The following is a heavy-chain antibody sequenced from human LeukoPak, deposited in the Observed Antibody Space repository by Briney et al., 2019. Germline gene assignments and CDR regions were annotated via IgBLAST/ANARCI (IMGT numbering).Heavy chain of an antibody. D-gene: IGHD3-22*01. CDR1: GDSISSGDYY. J-gene: IGHJ3*02. V-gene: IGHV4-61*02. CDR3: ARGQYSYDSSGAFDI. Sequence: PSQTLSLTCTVSGDSISSGDYYWSWIRQPAGKGLEWIGRISSSGSTNYNPSLKSRVTISVDTSKNQFSLKLSSVTAADTAVYFCARGQYSYDSSGAFDIWGQGTMVTVSS. CDR2: ISSSGST.